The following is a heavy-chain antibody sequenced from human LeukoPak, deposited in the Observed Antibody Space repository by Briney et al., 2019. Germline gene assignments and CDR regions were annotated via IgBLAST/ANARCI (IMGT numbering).Heavy chain of an antibody. CDR3: ARMVGLVSDF. D-gene: IGHD3-10*01. V-gene: IGHV6-1*01. J-gene: IGHJ4*02. CDR1: GDSVSSNSAA. CDR2: TYYRSKWHS. Sequence: SQTLSLTCAISGDSVSSNSAAWNWIRQSPSRGLEWLGRTYYRSKWHSYYAPSVKSRITNNPDTSKNQSSLQLKSVTPEDTAVYYCARMVGLVSDFWGQGTLVTVSS.